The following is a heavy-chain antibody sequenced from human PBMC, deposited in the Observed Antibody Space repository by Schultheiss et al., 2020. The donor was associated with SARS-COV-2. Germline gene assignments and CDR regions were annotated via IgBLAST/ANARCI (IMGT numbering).Heavy chain of an antibody. V-gene: IGHV4-59*01. J-gene: IGHJ6*03. CDR3: ARAERGYSYDNEYYYDMDV. Sequence: SETLSLTCSVSGASISSYYWSWVRQPPGRGLEWIGYIAYSGSTTYSPSLKGRITISADSSKNHFSPKVTSVSAADTALYYCARAERGYSYDNEYYYDMDVWGNGTADTVSS. CDR2: IAYSGST. D-gene: IGHD5-18*01. CDR1: GASISSYY.